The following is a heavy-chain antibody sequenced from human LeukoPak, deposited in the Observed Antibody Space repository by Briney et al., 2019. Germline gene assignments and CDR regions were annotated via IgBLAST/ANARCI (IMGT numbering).Heavy chain of an antibody. D-gene: IGHD6-19*01. V-gene: IGHV3-48*03. CDR1: GFTFSTYE. J-gene: IGHJ4*02. Sequence: PGGSLRLSCAASGFTFSTYEMDWVRQAPGKGLGWVSDISSSGSTISYADSVKGRFTTTRDNAKNLLHLQLHTLRAEDTAVYYCSLLAVASPQDYWGQGTLVTVSS. CDR2: ISSSGSTI. CDR3: SLLAVASPQDY.